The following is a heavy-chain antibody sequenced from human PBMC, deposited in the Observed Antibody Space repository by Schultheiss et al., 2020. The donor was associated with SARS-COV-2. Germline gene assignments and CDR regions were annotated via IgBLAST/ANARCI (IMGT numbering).Heavy chain of an antibody. J-gene: IGHJ4*02. Sequence: GGSLRLSCKGSGYSFTSYWIGWVRQMPGKGLEWMGRIDPSDSYTNYSPSFQGHVTISADKSISTAYLQWSSLKASDTAMYYCARRGREMANDYWGQGTLVTVSS. CDR3: ARRGREMANDY. CDR2: IDPSDSYT. D-gene: IGHD5-24*01. V-gene: IGHV5-10-1*01. CDR1: GYSFTSYW.